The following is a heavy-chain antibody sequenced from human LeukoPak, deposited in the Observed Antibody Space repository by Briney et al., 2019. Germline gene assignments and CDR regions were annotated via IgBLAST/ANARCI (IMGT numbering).Heavy chain of an antibody. CDR1: GYTLTELS. CDR2: FDPEDGET. J-gene: IGHJ5*02. Sequence: WGSVKVSCKVSGYTLTELSMHWVRQAPGKGLEWMGGFDPEDGETIYAQKFQGRVTMTEDTSTDTAYMELSSLRSEDTAVYYCATDRYCSSTSCYAGRGYWFDPWGQGTLVTVSS. V-gene: IGHV1-24*01. CDR3: ATDRYCSSTSCYAGRGYWFDP. D-gene: IGHD2-2*01.